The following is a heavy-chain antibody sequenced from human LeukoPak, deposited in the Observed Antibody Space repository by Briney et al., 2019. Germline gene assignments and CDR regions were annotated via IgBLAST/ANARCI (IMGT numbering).Heavy chain of an antibody. D-gene: IGHD2-15*01. CDR3: ARGDCSGGSCSPLPLYY. V-gene: IGHV4-59*01. CDR1: GGSISSYY. Sequence: SETLSLTCTVSGGSISSYYWSWIRQPPGKGLEWIGYIYYSGHTNYNPSLKSRVTISVDTSKNQCSLKLSSVTAADTAVYYCARGDCSGGSCSPLPLYYWGQGTLVTVSS. J-gene: IGHJ4*02. CDR2: IYYSGHT.